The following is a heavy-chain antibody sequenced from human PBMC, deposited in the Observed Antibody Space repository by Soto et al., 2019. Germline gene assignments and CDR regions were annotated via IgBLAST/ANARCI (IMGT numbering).Heavy chain of an antibody. CDR2: VYYSGTT. J-gene: IGHJ5*02. D-gene: IGHD4-4*01. Sequence: SETLSLTCIVSGGSISSSPYYWAWIRQPPGKALEWIGSVYYSGTTYRNPSLKSRATLSVDRSKNQFSLQLSSVTAADTAVYYCAHIRDYNNYGWFDPWGPGSLVTVSS. CDR3: AHIRDYNNYGWFDP. CDR1: GGSISSSPYY. V-gene: IGHV4-39*01.